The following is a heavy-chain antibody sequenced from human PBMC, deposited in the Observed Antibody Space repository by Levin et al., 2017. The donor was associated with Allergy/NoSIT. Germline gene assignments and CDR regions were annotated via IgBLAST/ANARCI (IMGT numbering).Heavy chain of an antibody. V-gene: IGHV3-33*01. D-gene: IGHD3-3*01. J-gene: IGHJ4*02. Sequence: GGSLRLSCAASGFTFSSYGMHWVRQAPGKGLEWVAVIWYDGSNKYYADSVKGRFTISRDNSKNTLYLQMNSLRAEDTAVYYCAREGLDDFWSGYYAFDYWGQGTLVTVSS. CDR1: GFTFSSYG. CDR2: IWYDGSNK. CDR3: AREGLDDFWSGYYAFDY.